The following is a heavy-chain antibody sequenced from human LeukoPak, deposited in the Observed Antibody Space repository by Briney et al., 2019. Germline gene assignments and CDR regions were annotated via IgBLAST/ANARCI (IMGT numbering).Heavy chain of an antibody. D-gene: IGHD5-18*01. Sequence: PGGPLRLSCAASGFTFSSYAMHWVRQAPGKGLEWVAVISYDGSNKYYADSVKGRFTISRDNSKNTLYLQMNSLRAEDTAVYYCARASGYSLDYWGQGTLVTVSS. CDR2: ISYDGSNK. V-gene: IGHV3-30-3*01. CDR1: GFTFSSYA. CDR3: ARASGYSLDY. J-gene: IGHJ4*02.